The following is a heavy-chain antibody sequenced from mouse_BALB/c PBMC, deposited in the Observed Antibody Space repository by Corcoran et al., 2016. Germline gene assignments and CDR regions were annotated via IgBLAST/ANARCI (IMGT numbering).Heavy chain of an antibody. V-gene: IGHV5-17*01. CDR1: GFNVGSNY. Sequence: EVQLVESGGGLVQPGGSLRLSCVASGFNVGSNYMSWVRQAPGKGLEWVSDIYSSGNKYYEDSVNDRFTISLDNSTNTLFLQMNILRVEDTAVYVYSRDKLGWSAVFDIWGQGTMVTVS. CDR2: IYSSGNK. CDR3: SRDKLGWSAVFDI. D-gene: IGHD3-1*01. J-gene: IGHJ3*01.